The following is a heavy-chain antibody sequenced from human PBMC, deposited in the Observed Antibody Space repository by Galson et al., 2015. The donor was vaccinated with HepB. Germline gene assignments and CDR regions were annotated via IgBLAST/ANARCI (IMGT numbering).Heavy chain of an antibody. J-gene: IGHJ2*01. Sequence: SLRLSCAASGFTFSSYSMNWVRQAPGKGLEWVSSISSSSSYIYYADSVKGRFTISRDNAKNSLYLQMNSLRAEDTAVYYCASHSRRIAAAGPYWYFDLWGRGTLVTVSS. D-gene: IGHD6-13*01. CDR1: GFTFSSYS. CDR2: ISSSSSYI. V-gene: IGHV3-21*01. CDR3: ASHSRRIAAAGPYWYFDL.